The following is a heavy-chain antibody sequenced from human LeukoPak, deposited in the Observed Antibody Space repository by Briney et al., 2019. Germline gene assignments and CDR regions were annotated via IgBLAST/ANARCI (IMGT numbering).Heavy chain of an antibody. CDR2: IWHDGTNK. D-gene: IGHD1-1*01. J-gene: IGHJ4*02. Sequence: GGSLGLSCAASGFSFSSYGMHWVRQAPGKGLEWVAVIWHDGTNKYYADSVKGRFTISRDNSKNTLFLQMNSLRAEDTAVYYCARDGLSNNWYEFDYWGQGALVTVSS. CDR1: GFSFSSYG. CDR3: ARDGLSNNWYEFDY. V-gene: IGHV3-33*01.